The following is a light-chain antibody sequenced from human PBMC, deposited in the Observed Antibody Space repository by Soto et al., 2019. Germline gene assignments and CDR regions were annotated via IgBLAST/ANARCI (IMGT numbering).Light chain of an antibody. Sequence: IQLTQSPSSLSASIGDRVSIICRASQDIKTYVAWYQQKPGKAPKLLIYGAFTLQSGVPSRFNGSGSGTDFTLTISRLQPEDFATYYCQQLNNYPPFTFGPGTTVDLE. CDR3: QQLNNYPPFT. V-gene: IGKV1-9*01. CDR2: GAF. CDR1: QDIKTY. J-gene: IGKJ3*01.